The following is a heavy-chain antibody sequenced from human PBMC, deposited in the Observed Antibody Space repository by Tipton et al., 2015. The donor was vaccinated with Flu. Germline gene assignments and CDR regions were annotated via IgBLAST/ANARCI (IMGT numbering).Heavy chain of an antibody. J-gene: IGHJ4*02. CDR1: GGSISSGDYY. V-gene: IGHV4-30-4*01. CDR2: IYHSGNT. CDR3: ARDTNYYDNGIDN. Sequence: TLSLTCTISGGSISSGDYYWSWIRQSPGKSLEWLGYIYHSGNTYYNPSLNSRITISVDASKNQFSLKLSSVTAADTAVYYCARDTNYYDNGIDNWGQGTLVTVSS. D-gene: IGHD3-22*01.